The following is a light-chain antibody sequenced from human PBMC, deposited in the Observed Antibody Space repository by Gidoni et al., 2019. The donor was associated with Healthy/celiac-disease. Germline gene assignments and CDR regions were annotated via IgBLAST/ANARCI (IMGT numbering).Light chain of an antibody. CDR3: QQYNSYPLT. CDR1: QSISSW. CDR2: DAS. Sequence: DIQMTQSPSTLSASVGDSVTITCRASQSISSWLAWYQQKPGQAPKLLIYDASSLESGVPSRFSGSGSGTEFTLTISSLQPDDFATYYCQQYNSYPLTFGGGTKVEIK. V-gene: IGKV1-5*01. J-gene: IGKJ4*01.